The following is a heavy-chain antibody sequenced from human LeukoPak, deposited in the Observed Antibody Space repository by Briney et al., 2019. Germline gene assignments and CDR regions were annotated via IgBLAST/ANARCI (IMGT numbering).Heavy chain of an antibody. Sequence: PSETLSLTCTVSGGSISSYYWSWIRQPPGKGLEWIGYIYYSGSTNYNPSLKNRVTISVDTSKNQFSLKLSSVTAADTAVYYCARLSRHDDAFDIWGQGTMVTVSS. V-gene: IGHV4-59*08. CDR1: GGSISSYY. CDR2: IYYSGST. J-gene: IGHJ3*02. CDR3: ARLSRHDDAFDI.